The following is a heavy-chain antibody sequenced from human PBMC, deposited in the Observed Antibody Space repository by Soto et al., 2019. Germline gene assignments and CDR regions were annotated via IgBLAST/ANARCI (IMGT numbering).Heavy chain of an antibody. CDR2: IIPIFGTA. V-gene: IGHV1-69*01. CDR1: GGTFSSYA. Sequence: QVQLVQSGAEVKKPGSSVKVSCKASGGTFSSYAISWVRQAPGQGLECMGGIIPIFGTANYAQKFQGGVTITADESTSTAYMELSSLRSEDTAVYYCARDRSYYGSGSHYYFYYWGQGTLVTVSS. CDR3: ARDRSYYGSGSHYYFYY. D-gene: IGHD3-10*01. J-gene: IGHJ4*02.